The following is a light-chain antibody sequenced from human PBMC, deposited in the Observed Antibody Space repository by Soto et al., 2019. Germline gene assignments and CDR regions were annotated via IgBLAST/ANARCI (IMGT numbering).Light chain of an antibody. V-gene: IGKV1-9*01. J-gene: IGKJ5*01. CDR3: QQLNSYPIT. Sequence: IRVTQSPSSLSASVGDRVTITCRASQGINTFLAWYQQKAGKAPKLLIYAASTLQSGVPSRFSGSGSGTDFTLTISSLQSEDFATYYCQQLNSYPITFAQGTRLAVK. CDR2: AAS. CDR1: QGINTF.